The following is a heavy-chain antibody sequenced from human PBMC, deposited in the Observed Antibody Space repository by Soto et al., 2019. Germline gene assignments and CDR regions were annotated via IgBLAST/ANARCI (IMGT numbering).Heavy chain of an antibody. D-gene: IGHD3-3*01. Sequence: QVQLQESGPGLVKPSQTLSLTCTVSGGSISSGGYYWSWIRQHPGKGLEWIGYIYYSGSTYYNPSLESRVTISVDTSKNQFSLKLSSVTAADTAVYYCARAAGPAIFGVVSNYFDYWGQGTLVTVSS. J-gene: IGHJ4*02. CDR3: ARAAGPAIFGVVSNYFDY. CDR1: GGSISSGGYY. V-gene: IGHV4-31*03. CDR2: IYYSGST.